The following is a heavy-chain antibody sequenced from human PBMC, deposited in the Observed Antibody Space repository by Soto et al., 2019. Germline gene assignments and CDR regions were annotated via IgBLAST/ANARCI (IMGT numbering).Heavy chain of an antibody. D-gene: IGHD3-22*01. CDR3: AKYYYDSSGYYSDYYYGMDV. Sequence: SVKVSCKASGGTFSSYAISWVRQAPGQGLEWMGGIIPIFGTANYTQKFQGRVTITADESTSTAYMELSSLRSEDTAVYYCAKYYYDSSGYYSDYYYGMDVWGQGTTVTVSS. V-gene: IGHV1-69*13. CDR2: IIPIFGTA. CDR1: GGTFSSYA. J-gene: IGHJ6*02.